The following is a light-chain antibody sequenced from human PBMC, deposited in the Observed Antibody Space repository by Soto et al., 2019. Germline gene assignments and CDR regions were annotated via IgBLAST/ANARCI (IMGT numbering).Light chain of an antibody. CDR2: GAS. V-gene: IGKV3-15*01. CDR1: QSVSSN. Sequence: EIVMTQSPATLSVSPGERATLSCRASQSVSSNLAWYQQKPGQAPRLLISGASSRATGIPARFSGSGSGTEFTLTINSLQSEDFALYYCQQFRKWPRTFGQGTKVEIK. J-gene: IGKJ1*01. CDR3: QQFRKWPRT.